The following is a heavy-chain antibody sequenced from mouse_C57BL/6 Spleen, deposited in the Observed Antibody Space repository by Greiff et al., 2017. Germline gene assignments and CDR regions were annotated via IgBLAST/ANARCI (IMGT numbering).Heavy chain of an antibody. CDR2: IYPRSGNT. J-gene: IGHJ2*01. D-gene: IGHD1-1*02. CDR1: GYTFTSYG. V-gene: IGHV1-81*01. Sequence: QVQLQQSGAELARPGASVKLSCKASGYTFTSYGISWVKQRTGQGLEWIGEIYPRSGNTYYNEKFKGKATLTADKSSSTAYMELRSLTSEDSAVXFCARGRGGNDYFDYWGQGTTLTVSS. CDR3: ARGRGGNDYFDY.